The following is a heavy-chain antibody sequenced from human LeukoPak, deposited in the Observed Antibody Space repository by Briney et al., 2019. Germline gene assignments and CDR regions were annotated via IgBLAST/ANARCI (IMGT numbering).Heavy chain of an antibody. Sequence: PGGSLRLSCAASGFTVSSNYMTWVRQAPGKGLEWVSVIYSGGITYYADSVKGRFTISRDDSKNTLFLQMNNLRAEDTAVYYCARVYYAAMYGYCDYWGQGTLVTVSS. CDR3: ARVYYAAMYGYCDY. D-gene: IGHD3-10*01. CDR1: GFTVSSNY. J-gene: IGHJ4*02. CDR2: IYSGGIT. V-gene: IGHV3-66*01.